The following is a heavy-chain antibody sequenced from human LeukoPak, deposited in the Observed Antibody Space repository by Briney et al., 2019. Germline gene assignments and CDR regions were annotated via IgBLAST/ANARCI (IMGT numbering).Heavy chain of an antibody. CDR2: ISTSGRTI. CDR3: ARRYCSSTSCTLDY. CDR1: GFTFTGYA. D-gene: IGHD2-2*01. Sequence: PGGSLRLSCAASGFTFTGYAMHWVRQAPGKGLEWVSYISTSGRTIHYPDSVKGRFTISRDNANNSLYLQMNSLRAEDTAVYFCARRYCSSTSCTLDYWGQGTLVTVSS. V-gene: IGHV3-48*03. J-gene: IGHJ4*02.